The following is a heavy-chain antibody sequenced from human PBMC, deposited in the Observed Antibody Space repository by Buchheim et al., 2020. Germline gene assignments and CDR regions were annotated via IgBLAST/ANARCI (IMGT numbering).Heavy chain of an antibody. J-gene: IGHJ4*02. CDR3: ARDGVAEGLYFDY. CDR1: GFTFSDFW. CDR2: INQRGTEK. V-gene: IGHV3-7*01. Sequence: EVQLVESGGGLVQPGGSLRLSCAASGFTFSDFWMNWVRQAPGKGLEWVASINQRGTEKYYVDSVKGRFTVSRDNGKNPVYLQMNNLRAEDTAVYYCARDGVAEGLYFDYWGQGTL. D-gene: IGHD2-15*01.